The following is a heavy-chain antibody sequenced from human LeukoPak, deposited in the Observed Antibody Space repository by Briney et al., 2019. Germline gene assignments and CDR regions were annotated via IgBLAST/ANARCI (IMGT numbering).Heavy chain of an antibody. CDR3: ARIDGSGYYQDYFDN. Sequence: SETLSLTCSVSDASISSSSYYWGWIRPPPAKSLEWTASMYYSGSTYYNPYLKSRVTISVDTSKNQFSLKLSSVTAADTAVYYCARIDGSGYYQDYFDNWGQGTLVTVSA. D-gene: IGHD3-22*01. CDR1: DASISSSSYY. J-gene: IGHJ4*02. V-gene: IGHV4-39*01. CDR2: MYYSGST.